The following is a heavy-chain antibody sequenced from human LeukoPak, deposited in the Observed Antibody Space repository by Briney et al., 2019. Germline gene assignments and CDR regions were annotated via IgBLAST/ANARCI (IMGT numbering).Heavy chain of an antibody. Sequence: GGSQRLSCTPSGFTFSTSGMHWVRQAPGKGLEWVGFLQYDGTEKYYADSVKGRFTISRDNSKNTLYLQMDSLRAEDTAVYYCARESSSIAIGTLDFWGQGTLVTVSS. V-gene: IGHV3-30*02. CDR1: GFTFSTSG. CDR3: ARESSSIAIGTLDF. CDR2: LQYDGTEK. J-gene: IGHJ4*02. D-gene: IGHD6-13*01.